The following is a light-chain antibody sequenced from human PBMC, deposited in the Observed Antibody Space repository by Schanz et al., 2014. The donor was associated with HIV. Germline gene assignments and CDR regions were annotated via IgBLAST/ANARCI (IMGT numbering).Light chain of an antibody. J-gene: IGLJ2*01. CDR3: QSFDSSVSGVV. CDR1: NSNIGSNT. CDR2: SNN. V-gene: IGLV1-44*01. Sequence: QSVLTQPPSASGTPGQRVTISCSGSNSNIGSNTVNWYQQLPGTAPKLLIYSNNQRPSGVPDRFSGSKSGTSAALAISGLQAEDEADYYCQSFDSSVSGVVFGGGTKVTVL.